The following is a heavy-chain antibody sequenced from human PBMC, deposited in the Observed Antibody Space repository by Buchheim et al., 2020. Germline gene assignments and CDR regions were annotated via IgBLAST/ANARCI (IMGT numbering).Heavy chain of an antibody. V-gene: IGHV1-69*12. CDR3: ARDPGHYSGYDQYYYGMDV. J-gene: IGHJ6*02. CDR1: GGTFSSYA. Sequence: QVQLVQSGAEVKKPGSSVKVSCKASGGTFSSYAIRWVRQAPGQGLEWMGGIIPIFGTANYAQPFQGRVTIPADESTSTAYLELSSLRSEDTAVYYCARDPGHYSGYDQYYYGMDVWGQGTT. D-gene: IGHD5-12*01. CDR2: IIPIFGTA.